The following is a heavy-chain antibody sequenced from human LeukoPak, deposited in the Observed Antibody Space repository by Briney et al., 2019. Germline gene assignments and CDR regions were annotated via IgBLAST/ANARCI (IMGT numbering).Heavy chain of an antibody. Sequence: GGSLRPSCAASGFTFSSYGMHWVRQAPGKGLEWVAFIRYDGSNKYYADSVKGRFTISRDNSKNTLYLQMNSLRAEDTAVYYCAKREQATYYFDYWGQGTLVTVSS. CDR3: AKREQATYYFDY. V-gene: IGHV3-30*02. J-gene: IGHJ4*02. D-gene: IGHD1-26*01. CDR2: IRYDGSNK. CDR1: GFTFSSYG.